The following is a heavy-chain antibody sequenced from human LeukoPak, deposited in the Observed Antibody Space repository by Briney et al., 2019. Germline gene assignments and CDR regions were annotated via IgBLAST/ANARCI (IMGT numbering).Heavy chain of an antibody. Sequence: ASVKVSCKASGHTFTGYYMHWVRQAPGQGLEWMGWINPNSGGTNYAQKFQGRVTMTRDTSISTAYMELSRLRSDDTAVYYCARRPQWLVQYYYYGMDVWGQGTRVTVSS. CDR2: INPNSGGT. CDR1: GHTFTGYY. V-gene: IGHV1-2*02. D-gene: IGHD6-19*01. CDR3: ARRPQWLVQYYYYGMDV. J-gene: IGHJ6*02.